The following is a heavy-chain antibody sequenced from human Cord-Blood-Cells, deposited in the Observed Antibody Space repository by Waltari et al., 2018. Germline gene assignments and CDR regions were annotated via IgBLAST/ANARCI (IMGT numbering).Heavy chain of an antibody. CDR2: INHSESN. Sequence: QVQLQQWGAGLLKPSEPLSLTCAVYGGSFSGYYWGWIRQPPGKGLGWIGEINHSESNNYNPSLKSRVTISVDTSKNQFSLKLSSVTAADTAVYYCAREITFGGVIVGRPNWFDPWGQGTLVTVSS. CDR1: GGSFSGYY. V-gene: IGHV4-34*01. D-gene: IGHD3-16*02. J-gene: IGHJ5*02. CDR3: AREITFGGVIVGRPNWFDP.